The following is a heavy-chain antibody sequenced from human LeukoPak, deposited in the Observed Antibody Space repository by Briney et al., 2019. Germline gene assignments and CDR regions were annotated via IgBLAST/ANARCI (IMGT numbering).Heavy chain of an antibody. CDR3: AAIAVAGGFIDY. J-gene: IGHJ4*02. Sequence: SETLSLTCTVSGGSISSYYWSWIRQPPGKGLEWIGYIYYSGSTNYNPSLKSRVTISVDTSKNQFSLKLSSVTAADTAVYYCAAIAVAGGFIDYWGQGTLVTVSS. CDR2: IYYSGST. D-gene: IGHD6-19*01. CDR1: GGSISSYY. V-gene: IGHV4-59*01.